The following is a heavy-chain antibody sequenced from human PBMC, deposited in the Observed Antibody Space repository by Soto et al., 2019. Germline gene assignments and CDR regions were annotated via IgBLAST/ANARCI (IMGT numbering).Heavy chain of an antibody. J-gene: IGHJ4*02. V-gene: IGHV3-53*01. Sequence: EVQLVESGGGLIQPGGSLRLSCAASGFTVRSNFMSWVRQAPGKGLEWVSIIYSGGSTYYADSVKGRFTISRDSSKNTLYLQMNRLRAEDTAVYYCAGAASPFNFDYWGQGTLVTVSS. D-gene: IGHD6-25*01. CDR2: IYSGGST. CDR1: GFTVRSNF. CDR3: AGAASPFNFDY.